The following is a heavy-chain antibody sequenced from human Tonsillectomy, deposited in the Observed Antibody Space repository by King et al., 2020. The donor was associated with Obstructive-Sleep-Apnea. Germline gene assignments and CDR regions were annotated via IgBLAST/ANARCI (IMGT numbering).Heavy chain of an antibody. CDR3: ARHRGVEDYGGYGDYFDY. CDR1: GGSIRNYY. Sequence: QLQESGPGLVKPSETLSLTCTVSGGSIRNYYWSWIWQPPGKGLEWIGYMYYTGNTHFNPSLKSRVTISAYTSKIPFSLRLRSVTAAATAVYYCARHRGVEDYGGYGDYFDYWGQGTLVTVSS. CDR2: MYYTGNT. D-gene: IGHD5-12*01. V-gene: IGHV4-59*08. J-gene: IGHJ4*02.